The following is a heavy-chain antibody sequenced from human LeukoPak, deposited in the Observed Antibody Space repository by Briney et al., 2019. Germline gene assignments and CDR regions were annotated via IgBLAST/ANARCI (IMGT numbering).Heavy chain of an antibody. CDR3: ATYSSLNRREFQY. CDR1: GFTFSNYW. J-gene: IGHJ1*01. Sequence: GGSLRLSCEGSGFTFSNYWMGWVRQAPGKGLQWVANIKTDGSGKYYVDSVKGRFTISRDNAKNSLYLQMNSLRAEDTAVYYCATYSSLNRREFQYWGQGTLLTVSS. CDR2: IKTDGSGK. V-gene: IGHV3-7*01. D-gene: IGHD3-22*01.